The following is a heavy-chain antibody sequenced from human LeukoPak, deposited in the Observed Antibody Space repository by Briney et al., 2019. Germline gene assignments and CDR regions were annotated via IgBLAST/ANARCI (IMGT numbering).Heavy chain of an antibody. Sequence: GGSLRLSCAASGFTFSSYGMHWVRQAPGKGLEWVAFIRYDGSNKYYADSVKGRFTISRDNSKNTLYLQMNSLRAEDTAVYYCAKDCSDSWQFDSWGQGTLVTVSS. J-gene: IGHJ4*02. CDR2: IRYDGSNK. CDR1: GFTFSSYG. D-gene: IGHD2-15*01. V-gene: IGHV3-30*02. CDR3: AKDCSDSWQFDS.